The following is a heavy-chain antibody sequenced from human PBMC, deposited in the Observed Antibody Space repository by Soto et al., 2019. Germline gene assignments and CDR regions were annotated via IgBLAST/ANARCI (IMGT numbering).Heavy chain of an antibody. J-gene: IGHJ4*02. D-gene: IGHD1-1*01. CDR1: GFDFLYFG. Sequence: QVQLVESGGGVVQPGKSLTLSCSASGFDFLYFGMHWVRQAPGKGPEWVAVINYDGSKTAYTDSVKGRFTLSRDNGKNTLQLEMKNLRDEDTAIYYCARGKDNDLRGSFDFLGQGTLVSVSS. V-gene: IGHV3-33*01. CDR2: INYDGSKT. CDR3: ARGKDNDLRGSFDF.